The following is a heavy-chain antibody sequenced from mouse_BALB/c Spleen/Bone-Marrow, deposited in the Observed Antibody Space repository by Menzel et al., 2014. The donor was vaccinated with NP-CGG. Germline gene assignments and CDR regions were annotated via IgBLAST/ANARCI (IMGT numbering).Heavy chain of an antibody. V-gene: IGHV5-17*01. CDR3: ARNAGDSTGTGDALDP. CDR1: GFSLSGTYW. Sequence: GGLVKPGGSLELCCKASGFSLSGTYWICWVRQAPGKGLVWIGCIYVGSSGNTYYASWVNGRFTLSRDIDQSTGCLQLNSLTGANTAMYYCARNAGDSTGTGDALDPWGPGTLVTVSA. D-gene: IGHD1-1*02. J-gene: IGHJ1*01. CDR2: IYVGSSGNT.